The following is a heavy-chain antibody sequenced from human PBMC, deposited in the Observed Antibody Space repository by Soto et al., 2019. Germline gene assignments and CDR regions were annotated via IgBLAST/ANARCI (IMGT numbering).Heavy chain of an antibody. V-gene: IGHV3-23*01. D-gene: IGHD2-15*01. CDR1: GFTFSSYA. CDR2: ISGSGGST. J-gene: IGHJ4*02. CDR3: AKGPYSISGGSTGNYFDY. Sequence: GGSLRLSCAASGFTFSSYAMSWVRQAPGKGLEWVSAISGSGGSTYYADSVKGRFTIARDNSKNTLYLQMNSLRAEDTAVYYCAKGPYSISGGSTGNYFDYWGQGTLVTVSS.